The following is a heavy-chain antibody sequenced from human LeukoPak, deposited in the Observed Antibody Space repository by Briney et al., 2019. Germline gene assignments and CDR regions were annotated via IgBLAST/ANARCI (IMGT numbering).Heavy chain of an antibody. CDR1: GFTVSSDY. J-gene: IGHJ5*02. CDR3: ARNWFDP. V-gene: IGHV3-53*05. Sequence: GGSLRLSCAASGFTVSSDYMSGVRQAPGKGLEWVSVIYSGGSTYYADSVKGRFTISRDKSKNTVYLQMNSLRFEDTAMYYCARNWFDPWGQGTLVTVSS. CDR2: IYSGGST.